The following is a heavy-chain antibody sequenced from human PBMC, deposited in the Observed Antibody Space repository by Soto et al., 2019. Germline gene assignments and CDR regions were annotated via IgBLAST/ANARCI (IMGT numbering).Heavy chain of an antibody. CDR2: IVVASGQT. Sequence: SVKVSCKASGSGFISSGIQWVRQAHGQRLEWIGWIVVASGQTNYAQNFRGRVAITRDTSTATAYIELTGLTSEDTAVYFCSADRPDIGVGWWVWGQGTTVTFYS. J-gene: IGHJ6*02. CDR1: GSGFISSG. V-gene: IGHV1-58*02. D-gene: IGHD2-15*01. CDR3: SADRPDIGVGWWV.